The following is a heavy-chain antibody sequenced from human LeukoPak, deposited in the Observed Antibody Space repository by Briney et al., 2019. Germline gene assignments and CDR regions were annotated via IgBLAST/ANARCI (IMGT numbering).Heavy chain of an antibody. V-gene: IGHV3-30*02. D-gene: IGHD1-26*01. J-gene: IGHJ3*02. CDR1: GFTFSSYG. CDR2: IRYDGSNK. CDR3: AKGLRVGPTGGDAFDM. Sequence: GGSLRLSCAASGFTFSSYGMHWVRQAPGKGLEWVAFIRYDGSNKYYADSVKGRFTISRDNSKNTLYLQMNSLRDEDTAVYYCAKGLRVGPTGGDAFDMWGQGTMVTVSS.